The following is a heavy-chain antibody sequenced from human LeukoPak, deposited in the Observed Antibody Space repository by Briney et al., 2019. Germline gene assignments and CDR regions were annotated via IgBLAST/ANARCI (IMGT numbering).Heavy chain of an antibody. D-gene: IGHD3-10*01. Sequence: GGSLRLSCAASGFTFYDYAMSWVRQAPGKGLEWVSVISGRGGSTYYADPVKGRFTISRDNSKNTLYLQMNSLRAEDTAVYYCARRWFLDYWGQGTLVTVSS. CDR2: ISGRGGST. J-gene: IGHJ4*02. CDR3: ARRWFLDY. CDR1: GFTFYDYA. V-gene: IGHV3-23*01.